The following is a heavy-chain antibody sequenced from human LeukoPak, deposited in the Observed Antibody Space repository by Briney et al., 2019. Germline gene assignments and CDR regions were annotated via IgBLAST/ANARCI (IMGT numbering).Heavy chain of an antibody. CDR3: ARASLLSPRDIVVVVAAGPLGY. V-gene: IGHV3-9*01. CDR2: INWSSGYI. J-gene: IGHJ4*02. D-gene: IGHD2-15*01. CDR1: GFTFDDYA. Sequence: GGSLRLSCAASGFTFDDYAMHWVRQAPGKGLEWVAGINWSSGYIGYADSVKGRFTVSRDNAKNSLYLQMNSLRAEDTAVYYCARASLLSPRDIVVVVAAGPLGYWGQGTLVTVSS.